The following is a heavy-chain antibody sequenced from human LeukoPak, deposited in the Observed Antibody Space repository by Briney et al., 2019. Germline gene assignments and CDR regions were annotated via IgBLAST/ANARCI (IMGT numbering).Heavy chain of an antibody. Sequence: GASVKVSCKASGGTFTSYYMHWVRQAPGQGLEWMGIINPSGGSTSYAQKFQGRVTMTRDTSTSTVYMELSSLRSEDTAVYYCARGWVGWGVVGGTVTHFDYWGQGTLVTVSS. CDR2: INPSGGST. J-gene: IGHJ4*02. D-gene: IGHD4-17*01. V-gene: IGHV1-46*01. CDR1: GGTFTSYY. CDR3: ARGWVGWGVVGGTVTHFDY.